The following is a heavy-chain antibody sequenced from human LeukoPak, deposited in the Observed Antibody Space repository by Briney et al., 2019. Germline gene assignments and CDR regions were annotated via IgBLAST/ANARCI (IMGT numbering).Heavy chain of an antibody. CDR1: GYTFTSYD. CDR2: MNPNSGNT. CDR3: ARQQYELGIDWFDP. D-gene: IGHD6-13*01. J-gene: IGHJ5*02. Sequence: GASVKVSCKASGYTFTSYDINWVRQATGQGLEWMGWMNPNSGNTGYAQKFQSRVTMTRNTSISTAYMELSSLRSEDTAVYYCARQQYELGIDWFDPWGQGTLVTVSS. V-gene: IGHV1-8*01.